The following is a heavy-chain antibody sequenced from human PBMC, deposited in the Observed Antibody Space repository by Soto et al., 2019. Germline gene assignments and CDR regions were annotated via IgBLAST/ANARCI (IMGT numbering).Heavy chain of an antibody. CDR3: ARAPSGSYPEFDY. D-gene: IGHD1-26*01. Sequence: VQLLESGGGLVQPGGSLRLSCAASGFIFSSYTMHWVRQAPGKGLEWVGVITYDGSNQYYADSVKGRFTISRDNSRNILFLQMNSLRPDDTAVYYCARAPSGSYPEFDYWGQGTLVTVSS. V-gene: IGHV3-30-3*01. CDR2: ITYDGSNQ. CDR1: GFIFSSYT. J-gene: IGHJ4*02.